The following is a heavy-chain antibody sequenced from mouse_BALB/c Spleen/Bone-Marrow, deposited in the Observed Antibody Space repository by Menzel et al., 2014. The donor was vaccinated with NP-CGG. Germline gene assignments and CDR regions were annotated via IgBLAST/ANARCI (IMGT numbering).Heavy chain of an antibody. Sequence: EVKVVESGGGLVQPGGSLKLSCATSGFTFSDYYMYWVRQTPEKRLEWVAYISNGGGSTYYPDIVKGRFTISRDNAKNTLYLQMSRLKSEDTAMYYCARGGDSLLRLRSMDYWGQGTSVTVSS. CDR3: ARGGDSLLRLRSMDY. D-gene: IGHD1-2*01. CDR1: GFTFSDYY. J-gene: IGHJ4*01. V-gene: IGHV5-12*02. CDR2: ISNGGGST.